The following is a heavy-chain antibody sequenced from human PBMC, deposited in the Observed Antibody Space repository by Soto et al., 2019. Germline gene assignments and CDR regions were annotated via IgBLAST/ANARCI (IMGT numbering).Heavy chain of an antibody. Sequence: QVQLVQSGAEVKKPGSSVKVSCKASGGTFSSYTISWVRQATGQGLEWMGRIIPILGIANYAQKFQGRVNITAHKSTSTAYMELSSLRTAATAVYYGARCGIAVDEVSYSGQGTLVPVAS. J-gene: IGHJ4*02. CDR2: IIPILGIA. CDR1: GGTFSSYT. D-gene: IGHD6-19*01. V-gene: IGHV1-69*02. CDR3: ARCGIAVDEVSY.